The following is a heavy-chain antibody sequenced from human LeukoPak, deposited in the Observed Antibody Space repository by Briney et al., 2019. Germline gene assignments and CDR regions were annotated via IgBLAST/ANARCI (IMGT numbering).Heavy chain of an antibody. J-gene: IGHJ4*02. CDR1: GYTFTSYG. Sequence: GASVKVSCKASGYTFTSYGISWVRQAPGQGLEWMGWISAYNGNTNYAQKLQGRVTMNTDTSTSTAYMELRSLRSDDTAVYYCARDSYYYDSSGYYSFDYWGPGNPGHRLL. D-gene: IGHD3-22*01. CDR2: ISAYNGNT. CDR3: ARDSYYYDSSGYYSFDY. V-gene: IGHV1-18*01.